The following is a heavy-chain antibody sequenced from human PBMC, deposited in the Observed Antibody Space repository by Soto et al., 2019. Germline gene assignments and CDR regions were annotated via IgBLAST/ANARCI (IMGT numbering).Heavy chain of an antibody. D-gene: IGHD6-6*01. Sequence: QVQLQESGPRLVKPSETLSLTCTVSGGSISSYYWSWIRQPPGKGLEWIGYIYYSGSTNYNPSLKSRVTISVDTSKNQFSLKLSSVTAADTAVYYCARLGGSYSSSSPSRYGMDVWGQGTTVTVSS. V-gene: IGHV4-59*01. J-gene: IGHJ6*02. CDR2: IYYSGST. CDR3: ARLGGSYSSSSPSRYGMDV. CDR1: GGSISSYY.